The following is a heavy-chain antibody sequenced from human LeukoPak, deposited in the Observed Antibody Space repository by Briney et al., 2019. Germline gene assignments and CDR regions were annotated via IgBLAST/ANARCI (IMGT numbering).Heavy chain of an antibody. V-gene: IGHV4-38-2*02. CDR2: IYHSGIT. J-gene: IGHJ3*01. Sequence: SETLSLTCTVSGYSLSSGYYWGWIRQPPGKGMEWIGSIYHSGITYYNPSLNSRVTISADTPKDQFSLELSSVTAADTAMYYCARDRHEPGPWGPGTMVTVSS. CDR1: GYSLSSGYY. CDR3: ARDRHEPGP.